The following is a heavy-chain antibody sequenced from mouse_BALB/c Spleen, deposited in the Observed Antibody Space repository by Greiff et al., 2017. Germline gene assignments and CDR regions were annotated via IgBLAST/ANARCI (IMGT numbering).Heavy chain of an antibody. V-gene: IGHV3-2*02. D-gene: IGHD2-2*01. CDR1: GYSITSDYA. CDR2: ISYSGST. J-gene: IGHJ3*01. CDR3: GVYGYEAWFAY. Sequence: DVQLQESGPGLVKPSQSLSLTCTVTGYSITSDYAWNWIRQFPGNKLEWMGYISYSGSTSYNPSLKSRISITRDTSKNQFFLQLNSVTTEDTATYYCGVYGYEAWFAYWGQGTLVTVSA.